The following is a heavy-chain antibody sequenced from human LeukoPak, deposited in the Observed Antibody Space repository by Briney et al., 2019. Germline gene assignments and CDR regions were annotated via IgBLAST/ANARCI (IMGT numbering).Heavy chain of an antibody. CDR2: IYYSGST. D-gene: IGHD4-17*01. CDR1: GGSISSGGYY. Sequence: SQTLSLTCTVSGGSISSGGYYWSWIRQHPGKGLEWIGYIYYSGSTYYNPSLKSRVTISVDTSKNQFSLKLSPVTAADTAVYYCAGLLYGDYKRFDYWGQGTLVTVSS. V-gene: IGHV4-31*03. J-gene: IGHJ4*02. CDR3: AGLLYGDYKRFDY.